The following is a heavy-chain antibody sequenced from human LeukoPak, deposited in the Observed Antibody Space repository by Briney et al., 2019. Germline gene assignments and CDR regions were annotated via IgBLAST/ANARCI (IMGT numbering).Heavy chain of an antibody. D-gene: IGHD6-13*01. J-gene: IGHJ4*02. CDR3: ARGGGSSWPNFDY. CDR2: IKQDGSEK. CDR1: GFTFSSYW. V-gene: IGHV3-7*01. Sequence: PGGSLRLSCAASGFTFSSYWMSWVRQAPGKGLEWVANIKQDGSEKYYVDSVKGRFTISRDNAKNSLYLQMNSLRAEDTAVYYCARGGGSSWPNFDYWGQGTLVTVSS.